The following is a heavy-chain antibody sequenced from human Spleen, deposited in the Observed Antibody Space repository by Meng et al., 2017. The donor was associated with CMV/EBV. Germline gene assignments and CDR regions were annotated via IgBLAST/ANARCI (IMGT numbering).Heavy chain of an antibody. D-gene: IGHD3-10*01. CDR2: IYYSGST. CDR1: GGSVSSGSYY. CDR3: ARGIGSGSYYHGAFDI. J-gene: IGHJ3*02. V-gene: IGHV4-61*01. Sequence: GSLRLSCTVSGGSVSSGSYYWSWIRQPPGKGLEWIGYIYYSGSTNYNPSLKSRVTISVDTSKNQFSLKLSSVTAADTAVYYCARGIGSGSYYHGAFDIWGQGTMVTVSS.